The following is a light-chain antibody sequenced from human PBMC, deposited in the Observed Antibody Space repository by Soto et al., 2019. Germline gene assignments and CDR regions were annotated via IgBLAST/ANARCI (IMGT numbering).Light chain of an antibody. CDR3: QQYETFSGT. CDR2: DAS. V-gene: IGKV1-5*01. J-gene: IGKJ1*01. CDR1: QTITNW. Sequence: GDSVTITCRASQTITNWLAWYQQRPGKAPKLLIYDASSLESGVPSRFSGSGSGTEFTLTIASLQPDDFATYYCQQYETFSGTFGPGTKVDIK.